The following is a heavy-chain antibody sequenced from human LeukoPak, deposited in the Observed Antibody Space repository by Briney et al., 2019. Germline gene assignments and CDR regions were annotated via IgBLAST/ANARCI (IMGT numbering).Heavy chain of an antibody. V-gene: IGHV3-48*03. CDR1: GFTFSSYE. CDR2: ISSSGSTI. D-gene: IGHD3-10*01. J-gene: IGHJ4*02. Sequence: GGSLRLSCAASGFTFSSYEMNWVRQAPGKGVEWVSYISSSGSTIYYAASVKGRFTISRDNAKNSLYLQMNSLRAEDTAVYYCARYMVRGDYFDYWGQGTLVTVSS. CDR3: ARYMVRGDYFDY.